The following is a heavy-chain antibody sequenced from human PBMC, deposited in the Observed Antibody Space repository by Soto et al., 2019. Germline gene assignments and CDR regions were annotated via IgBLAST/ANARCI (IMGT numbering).Heavy chain of an antibody. CDR2: IIPIFGTA. Sequence: SVKVSCKASGGTFSSYAISWVRQAPGQGLEWMGGIIPIFGTANYAQKFQGRVTITADKSTSTAYMELSSLRSEDTAVYYCARWYYYDSSGYRNPPLFDYWGHGTLVTVSS. CDR3: ARWYYYDSSGYRNPPLFDY. CDR1: GGTFSSYA. V-gene: IGHV1-69*06. J-gene: IGHJ4*01. D-gene: IGHD3-22*01.